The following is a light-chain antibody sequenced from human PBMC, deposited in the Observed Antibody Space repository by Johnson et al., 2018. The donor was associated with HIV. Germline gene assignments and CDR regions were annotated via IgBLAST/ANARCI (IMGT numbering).Light chain of an antibody. CDR1: SSNIGNNY. CDR3: GTWDNGLITYV. V-gene: IGLV1-51*01. Sequence: QSVLTQPPSVSAAPGQKVTISCSGSSSNIGNNYVSWYQQLPGTAPKLLIYDNNERPSGIPDRFSGSKSGTSATPGITGLQTGDEADYYCGTWDNGLITYVFGTGTKVTVL. CDR2: DNN. J-gene: IGLJ1*01.